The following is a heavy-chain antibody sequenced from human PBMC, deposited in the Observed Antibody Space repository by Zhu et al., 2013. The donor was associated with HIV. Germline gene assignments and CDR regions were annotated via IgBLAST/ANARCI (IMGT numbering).Heavy chain of an antibody. CDR2: INPNSGGT. J-gene: IGHJ3*02. Sequence: QVQLVQSGAEVKKPGASVKVSCKASGYTFTGYYMHWVRQAPGQGLEWMGWINPNSGGTNYAQKFQGRVTMTRDTSISTAYMELSRLRSDDTAVYYCARAPTVVTYLGAFDIWGQGTMVTVSS. CDR3: ARAPTVVTYLGAFDI. D-gene: IGHD4-17*01. V-gene: IGHV1-2*02. CDR1: GYTFTGYY.